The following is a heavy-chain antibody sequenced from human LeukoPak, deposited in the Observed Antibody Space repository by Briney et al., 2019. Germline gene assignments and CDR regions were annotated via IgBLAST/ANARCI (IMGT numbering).Heavy chain of an antibody. Sequence: SETLSLTCTVSGGSIRNSNYFWGWICQPPGKGLEWIGSIYYSGSTYYNPSLKSRVTISIDTSKNEFSLKLSSVTAADTAVYYCATEDVVVPTAAQRPLDYWGQGTLVTVSS. D-gene: IGHD2-2*01. CDR1: GGSIRNSNYF. CDR2: IYYSGST. V-gene: IGHV4-39*02. J-gene: IGHJ4*02. CDR3: ATEDVVVPTAAQRPLDY.